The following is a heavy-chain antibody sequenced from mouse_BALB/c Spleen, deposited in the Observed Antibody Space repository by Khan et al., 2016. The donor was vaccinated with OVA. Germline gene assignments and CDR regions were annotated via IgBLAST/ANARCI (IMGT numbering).Heavy chain of an antibody. CDR1: GYTFTAYW. Sequence: VQLQQSGAEVAKPGASVKMSCKASGYTFTAYWIPWVKQRPGQGLEWIGYIDPSTSYTEYNQKFKDKATLTTDKSSSTAYMQLRSLTSEDSAGYYCARRGLVGIFAYWGQGTLVTVSA. CDR3: ARRGLVGIFAY. V-gene: IGHV1-7*01. J-gene: IGHJ3*01. CDR2: IDPSTSYT. D-gene: IGHD1-1*02.